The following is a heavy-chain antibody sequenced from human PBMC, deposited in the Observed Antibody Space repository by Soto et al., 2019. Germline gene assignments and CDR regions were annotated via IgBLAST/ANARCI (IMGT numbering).Heavy chain of an antibody. D-gene: IGHD3-22*01. V-gene: IGHV3-53*01. CDR3: ATLNSYYYDSTVYYDH. J-gene: IGHJ4*02. CDR1: GFTVSSNY. Sequence: GGSLRLSCAASGFTVSSNYMSWVRQAPGKGLEWVSVIYSGGSTYYADSVKGRFTTSRDNSDDTLYLQMNSLRAEDTAVYFCATLNSYYYDSTVYYDHWGQGTLVTVSS. CDR2: IYSGGST.